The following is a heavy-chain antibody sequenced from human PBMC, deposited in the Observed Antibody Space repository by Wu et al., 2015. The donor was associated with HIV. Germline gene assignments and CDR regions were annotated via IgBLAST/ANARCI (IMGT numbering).Heavy chain of an antibody. Sequence: QVQLVQSGAEVKKPGASVKVSCKASGYTFTSYGISWVRQAPGQGLEWMGWISAYNGNTKYEQEFQGRVTMTVDTSTSTAYMDLNNLRSDDTAVYYCARGRTDYGGNSLIDSWGQGTLVTVSS. CDR1: GYTFTSYG. D-gene: IGHD4-23*01. CDR2: ISAYNGNT. J-gene: IGHJ4*02. CDR3: ARGRTDYGGNSLIDS. V-gene: IGHV1-18*01.